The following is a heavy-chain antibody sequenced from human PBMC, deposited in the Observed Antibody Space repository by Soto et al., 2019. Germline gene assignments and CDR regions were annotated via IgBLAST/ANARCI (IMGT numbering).Heavy chain of an antibody. D-gene: IGHD3-9*01. J-gene: IGHJ6*02. V-gene: IGHV3-30-3*01. Sequence: GSLRLSCAASGFTFSSYAMHWVRQAPGKGLEWVAVISYDGSNKYYADSVKGRFTISRDNSKNTLYLQMNSLRAEDTAVYYCARGDIDYDILTGYSYYYYGMDVWGQGTTVTVSS. CDR3: ARGDIDYDILTGYSYYYYGMDV. CDR2: ISYDGSNK. CDR1: GFTFSSYA.